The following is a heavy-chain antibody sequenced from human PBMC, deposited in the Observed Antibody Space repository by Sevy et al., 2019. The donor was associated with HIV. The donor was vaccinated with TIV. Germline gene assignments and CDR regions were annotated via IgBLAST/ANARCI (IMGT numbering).Heavy chain of an antibody. D-gene: IGHD6-19*01. CDR1: GFTFSSYW. CDR2: INSDGSST. Sequence: GESLKISRAASGFTFSSYWMHWVRQAPGKGLVWVSRINSDGSSTSHADSVKGRFTISRDNAKNTLYLQMNSLRAEDTAVYYCARDLGATLRIAVAAYFDYWGQGTLVTVSS. V-gene: IGHV3-74*01. J-gene: IGHJ4*02. CDR3: ARDLGATLRIAVAAYFDY.